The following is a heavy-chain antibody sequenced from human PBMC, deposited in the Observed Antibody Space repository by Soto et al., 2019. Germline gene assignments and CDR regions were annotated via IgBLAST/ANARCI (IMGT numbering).Heavy chain of an antibody. V-gene: IGHV1-18*01. D-gene: IGHD2-2*01. CDR3: ARDGIPVVPAAMFPWYFDL. J-gene: IGHJ2*01. CDR2: ISAYNGNT. Sequence: EASVKVSCKASGYTFTSYGISWVRQAPGQGLEWMGWISAYNGNTNYAQKLQGRVTMTTDTSTSTAYMELRSLRSDDTAVYYCARDGIPVVPAAMFPWYFDLWGRGTLVTVSS. CDR1: GYTFTSYG.